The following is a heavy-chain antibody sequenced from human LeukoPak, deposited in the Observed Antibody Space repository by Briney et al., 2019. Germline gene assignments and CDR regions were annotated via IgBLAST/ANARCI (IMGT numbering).Heavy chain of an antibody. D-gene: IGHD3-22*01. CDR3: ARDYYDSSGYYYGLDY. CDR1: GGSISSGDCY. Sequence: WETLSLTCTVSGGSISSGDCYWSWIRQPPGKGLKWIRYIYYSGSTNYNPSLKSRVTISVDTSKNQFSLKLSSVTAADSAVYYCARDYYDSSGYYYGLDYWGQGTLVTVSS. V-gene: IGHV4-61*08. J-gene: IGHJ4*02. CDR2: IYYSGST.